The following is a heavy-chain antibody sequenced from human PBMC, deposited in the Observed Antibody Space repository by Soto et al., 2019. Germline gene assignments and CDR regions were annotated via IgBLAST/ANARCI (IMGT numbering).Heavy chain of an antibody. V-gene: IGHV4-30-4*01. CDR2: IYYSGST. D-gene: IGHD6-13*01. Sequence: PSEPLSLTCTVSGGSISSGDYYWSWVRQPPGKGLEWIGYIYYSGSTYYNPSLKSRVTISVDTSKNQFSLKLSSVTAADTAVYYCARLIAAAGTSTGYWLDPWGQGNLV. CDR3: ARLIAAAGTSTGYWLDP. J-gene: IGHJ5*02. CDR1: GGSISSGDYY.